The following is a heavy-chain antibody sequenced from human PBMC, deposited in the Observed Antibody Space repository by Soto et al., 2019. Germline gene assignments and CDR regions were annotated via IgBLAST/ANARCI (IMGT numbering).Heavy chain of an antibody. CDR3: AKQRLAGNFDY. CDR2: ISATGGST. D-gene: IGHD1-1*01. CDR1: GFTFNNYA. V-gene: IGHV3-23*01. Sequence: PGGSLRLSCAASGFTFNNYAINWVRQAQGKGLEWVATISATGGSTYYADSVKGRFTISRDNSKNTLYLQMNGLRVEDTAVYYCAKQRLAGNFDYWGQGTQVTVSS. J-gene: IGHJ4*02.